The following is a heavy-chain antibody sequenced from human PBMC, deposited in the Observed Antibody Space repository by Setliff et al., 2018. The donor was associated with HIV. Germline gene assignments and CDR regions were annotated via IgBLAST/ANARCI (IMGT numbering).Heavy chain of an antibody. Sequence: PSETLSLTCTVSGGSISSGSYYWSWIRQPAGKGLEWIGRIYTSGSTNYNPSLKSRVTISVDTPKNQFSLKLSSVTAADTAVYYCAREIVNDYNFWSGYYYYYYGMDVWGQGTTVTVSS. CDR3: AREIVNDYNFWSGYYYYYYGMDV. D-gene: IGHD3-3*01. V-gene: IGHV4-61*02. CDR1: GGSISSGSYY. CDR2: IYTSGST. J-gene: IGHJ6*02.